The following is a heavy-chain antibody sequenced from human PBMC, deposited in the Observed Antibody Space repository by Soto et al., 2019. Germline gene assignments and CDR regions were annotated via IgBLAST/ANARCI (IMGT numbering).Heavy chain of an antibody. CDR2: ISAYNGNT. D-gene: IGHD6-6*01. J-gene: IGHJ6*02. V-gene: IGHV1-18*01. CDR3: ARAKEYTRSSGMDV. Sequence: VSVNGSCKASGYTYTSYGISWVRQAHGQGLEWMGWISAYNGNTNYAQKLQGRVTMTTDTSTSTAYMELRSLRSDDTALYYCARAKEYTRSSGMDVWGQGTTVTVSS. CDR1: GYTYTSYG.